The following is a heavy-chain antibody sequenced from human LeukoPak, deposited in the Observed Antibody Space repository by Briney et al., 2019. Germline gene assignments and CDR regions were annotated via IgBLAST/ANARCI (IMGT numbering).Heavy chain of an antibody. CDR1: GYTFTSYD. J-gene: IGHJ4*02. Sequence: ASVKVSCKASGYTFTSYDFNWVRQATGQRPEWMGWMSPNSGDTGYAQKFQDRVTMTRNTSISTAYMELGSLRSDDTAVYYCARGPPNWGYDYWGPGTLVTVSS. V-gene: IGHV1-8*01. D-gene: IGHD7-27*01. CDR2: MSPNSGDT. CDR3: ARGPPNWGYDY.